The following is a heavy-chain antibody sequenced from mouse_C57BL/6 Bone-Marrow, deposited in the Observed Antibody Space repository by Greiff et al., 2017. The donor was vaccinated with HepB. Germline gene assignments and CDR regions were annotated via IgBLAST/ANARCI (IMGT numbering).Heavy chain of an antibody. V-gene: IGHV5-17*01. CDR3: SRYYYPYY. J-gene: IGHJ2*01. D-gene: IGHD1-1*01. Sequence: EVKLLESGGGLVKPGGSLKLSCAASGFTFSDYGMHWVRQAPEMGLEWVAYISSGSSTIYYADTVKGRFTISRDNAKNTLFLQMTSLRSEDTAMYYCSRYYYPYYWGQGTTLTVSS. CDR2: ISSGSSTI. CDR1: GFTFSDYG.